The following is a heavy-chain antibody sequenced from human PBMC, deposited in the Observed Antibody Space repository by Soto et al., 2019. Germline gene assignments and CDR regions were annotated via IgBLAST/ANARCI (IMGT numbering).Heavy chain of an antibody. D-gene: IGHD1-1*01. Sequence: GGSLRLSCAASGFTFSGSAMHWVRQASGKGLEWVGRIRSKARKYADSVKGRFTISRDNAKNTLYLQMNSLRAEDTAVYYCAKDLTWNQADYWGQGALVTVSS. J-gene: IGHJ4*02. V-gene: IGHV3-74*01. CDR2: IRSKARK. CDR3: AKDLTWNQADY. CDR1: GFTFSGSA.